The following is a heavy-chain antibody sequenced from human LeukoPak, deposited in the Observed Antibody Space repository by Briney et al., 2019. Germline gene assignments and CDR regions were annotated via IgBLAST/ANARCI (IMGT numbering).Heavy chain of an antibody. Sequence: GGTLRLSCAGSGFTFSSYGMSWVRQAPGKGLEWVSAISGSGGSTYYADSVKGRFTISRDNSKNTLYLQMNSLRAEDTAVYYCAKDNPPNDYVWGSYRSGYDYWGQGTLVTVSS. J-gene: IGHJ4*02. CDR3: AKDNPPNDYVWGSYRSGYDY. CDR2: ISGSGGST. CDR1: GFTFSSYG. D-gene: IGHD3-16*02. V-gene: IGHV3-23*01.